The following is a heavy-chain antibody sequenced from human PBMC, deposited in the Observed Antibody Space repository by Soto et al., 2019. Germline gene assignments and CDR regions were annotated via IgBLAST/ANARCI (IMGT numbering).Heavy chain of an antibody. CDR1: GGSIRSYY. Sequence: KPSETLSLTCSVSGGSIRSYYWSWIRQSPEKGLEWIGYFYHSGNSNYNPSLKSRVTISVDTSKNQLSLSLRSVTAADTAVYFCAWISSVDPYGYVNGGLDVWGQGTTVTVSS. CDR3: AWISSVDPYGYVNGGLDV. CDR2: FYHSGNS. J-gene: IGHJ6*02. V-gene: IGHV4-59*01. D-gene: IGHD5-18*01.